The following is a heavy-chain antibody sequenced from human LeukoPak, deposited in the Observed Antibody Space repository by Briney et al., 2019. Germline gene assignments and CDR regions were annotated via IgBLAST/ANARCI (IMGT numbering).Heavy chain of an antibody. D-gene: IGHD3-22*01. J-gene: IGHJ3*02. Sequence: PGGSLRLSCAASGFTFSRYSMNWVRQAPGKGLEWVSYISSSRSTMYYADSVKGRFTISRDNAKNSLYLQMNSLRDEDTAVYYCARNGLVYYDSSGSRDAFDIWGQGTMVTVSS. CDR3: ARNGLVYYDSSGSRDAFDI. CDR1: GFTFSRYS. V-gene: IGHV3-48*02. CDR2: ISSSRSTM.